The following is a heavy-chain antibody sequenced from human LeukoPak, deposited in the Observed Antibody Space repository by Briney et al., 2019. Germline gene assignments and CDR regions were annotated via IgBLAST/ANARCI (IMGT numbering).Heavy chain of an antibody. CDR2: IYTSGST. J-gene: IGHJ5*02. CDR3: ARGRAVASWFDP. Sequence: PSETLSLTCTVSGGSISSYYWSGIRQPAGKGLEWIGRIYTSGSTNYNPSLKSRVTMSVDTSKNQFSLRLSSVTAADTAVYYCARGRAVASWFDPWGQGTLVTVSS. V-gene: IGHV4-4*07. D-gene: IGHD6-19*01. CDR1: GGSISSYY.